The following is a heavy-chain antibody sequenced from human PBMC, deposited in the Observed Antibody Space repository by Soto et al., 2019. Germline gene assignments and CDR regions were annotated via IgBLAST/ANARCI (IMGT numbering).Heavy chain of an antibody. CDR1: XXXXXXXXX. CDR3: ATRDSSRFY. V-gene: IGHV4-4*02. Sequence: QVQLQESGPGLVKPSGTLSXXCXXXXXXXXXXXXXTWVRQPPGKGLEWIGESHQSEYTHYNSSLXXXXTISVDXXXXXXXXXXXSVTVADTXVYYCATRDSSRFYWGQGTLVTVSS. D-gene: IGHD6-13*01. CDR2: SHQSEYT. J-gene: IGHJ4*02.